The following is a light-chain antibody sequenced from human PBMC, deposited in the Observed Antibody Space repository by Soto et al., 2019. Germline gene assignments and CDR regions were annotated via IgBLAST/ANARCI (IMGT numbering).Light chain of an antibody. CDR2: GAS. CDR1: QSVSSTY. V-gene: IGKV3-20*01. J-gene: IGKJ2*01. CDR3: QQYAET. Sequence: EIVLTQSPGTLSLSPGERATLSCRASQSVSSTYLAWYQQKPGQAPRLLIYGASSRATGVPDRFSGSGSGTDFTLTINRLEPEDFAVYYCQQYAETFGQGTKLEIK.